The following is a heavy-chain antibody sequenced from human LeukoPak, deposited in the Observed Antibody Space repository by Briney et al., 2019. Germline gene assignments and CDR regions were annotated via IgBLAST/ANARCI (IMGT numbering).Heavy chain of an antibody. CDR3: AREIMTTVTRSWFDP. J-gene: IGHJ5*02. CDR2: ISSSSSTI. CDR1: GFTFSSYS. D-gene: IGHD4-17*01. Sequence: GRSLRLSCAASGFTFSSYSMNWVRQAPGKGLEWVSYISSSSSTIYYADSVKGRFTISRDNAKNSLYLQMNSLRDEDTAVYYCAREIMTTVTRSWFDPWGQGTLVTVSS. V-gene: IGHV3-48*02.